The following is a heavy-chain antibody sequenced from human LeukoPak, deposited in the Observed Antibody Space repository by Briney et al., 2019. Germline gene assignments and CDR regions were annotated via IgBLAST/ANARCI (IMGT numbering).Heavy chain of an antibody. D-gene: IGHD4-11*01. CDR3: VRTSNYGGLRFDP. CDR1: GYSFTSYW. J-gene: IGHJ5*02. CDR2: IYPGDSDT. V-gene: IGHV5-51*01. Sequence: GESLKISCKGSGYSFTSYWIGWVRQMPGKGLEWMGIIYPGDSDTRYSPSFQGQVTISADKSISTAYLQWSSLKASDTAMYYCVRTSNYGGLRFDPWGQGTLVTVSS.